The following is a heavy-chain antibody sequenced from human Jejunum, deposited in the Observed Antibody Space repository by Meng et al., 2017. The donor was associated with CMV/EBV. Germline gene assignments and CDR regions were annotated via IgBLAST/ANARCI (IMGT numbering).Heavy chain of an antibody. D-gene: IGHD1-26*01. Sequence: QVQLVESGGGLAKPGGSLRLSCAASGFTFSDHYMSWIRQAPGKGMEWISYISTRSIYTKYADSVKGRFTISRDDAKNSLYLQMNSLRAEDTAVYYCAREFYSNPDPWGQGTLVTVDS. CDR2: ISTRSIYT. CDR3: AREFYSNPDP. J-gene: IGHJ5*02. V-gene: IGHV3-11*05. CDR1: GFTFSDHY.